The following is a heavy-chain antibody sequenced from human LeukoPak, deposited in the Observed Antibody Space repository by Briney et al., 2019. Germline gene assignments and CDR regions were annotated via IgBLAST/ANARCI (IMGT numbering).Heavy chain of an antibody. CDR3: ATLGYCTSTSCFLVR. CDR2: ISDSIGST. Sequence: GGSLRLSCAASGFPFSSYVMGWVRQAPGKGLEWVSTISDSIGSTYYADSVQGRFTISRDNSKNTLYLQMNSLRAEDTAVYYCATLGYCTSTSCFLVRWGQGTLVTVSS. J-gene: IGHJ4*02. CDR1: GFPFSSYV. D-gene: IGHD2-2*03. V-gene: IGHV3-23*01.